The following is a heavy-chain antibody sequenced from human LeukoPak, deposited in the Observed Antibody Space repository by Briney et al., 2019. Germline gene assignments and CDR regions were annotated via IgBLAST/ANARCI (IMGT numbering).Heavy chain of an antibody. Sequence: GGSLRLSCVASGFTFSNAWMTWVRQAPGKGLEWVGRINSKADGGTADHAAPVKCRFNISRDDSKNTLYLQMNSLKTEDTAVYFCTRNYYDRTGSLFYWGQGTLATVSS. CDR1: GFTFSNAW. CDR3: TRNYYDRTGSLFY. CDR2: INSKADGGTA. J-gene: IGHJ4*02. D-gene: IGHD3-22*01. V-gene: IGHV3-15*01.